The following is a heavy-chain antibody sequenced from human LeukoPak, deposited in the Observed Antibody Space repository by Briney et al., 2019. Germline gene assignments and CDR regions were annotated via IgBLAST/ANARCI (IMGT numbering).Heavy chain of an antibody. CDR3: AKDRPIFGVVISPY. Sequence: GGSLRLSCAASGFTVSSNYMSWVRQAPGKGLEWVSVIYSGGSTYYADSVKGRFTISRDNSKNTLYLQMNSLRAEDTAVYYCAKDRPIFGVVISPYWGQGTLVTVSS. CDR1: GFTVSSNY. CDR2: IYSGGST. V-gene: IGHV3-53*01. J-gene: IGHJ4*02. D-gene: IGHD3-3*01.